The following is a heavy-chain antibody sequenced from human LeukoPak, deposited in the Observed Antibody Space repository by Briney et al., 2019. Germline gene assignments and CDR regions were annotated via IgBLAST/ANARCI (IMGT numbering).Heavy chain of an antibody. CDR3: ARGSRGMEWLLYRRGFDY. D-gene: IGHD3-3*01. CDR2: INHSGST. Sequence: SETLSLTCAVYGGSFSGYYWSWIRQPPGKGLEWIGEINHSGSTNYNPSLKSRVTISVDTSKNQFSLKLSSVTAADTAVYYCARGSRGMEWLLYRRGFDYWGQGALVTVSS. V-gene: IGHV4-34*01. CDR1: GGSFSGYY. J-gene: IGHJ4*02.